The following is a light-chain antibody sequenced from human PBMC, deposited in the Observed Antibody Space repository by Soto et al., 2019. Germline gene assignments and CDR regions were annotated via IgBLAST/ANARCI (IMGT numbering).Light chain of an antibody. CDR2: AAS. V-gene: IGKV1-12*01. CDR3: QQANSFQLT. CDR1: QDINNW. Sequence: DIQMTQSPSSVSASVGDRVTITCRASQDINNWLAWYQQKPGKAPKLLIYAASTLQSGVPSRFSGSGSGTDFTLTISSLQPEDFSTYSCQQANSFQLTFGGGTRVEIK. J-gene: IGKJ4*01.